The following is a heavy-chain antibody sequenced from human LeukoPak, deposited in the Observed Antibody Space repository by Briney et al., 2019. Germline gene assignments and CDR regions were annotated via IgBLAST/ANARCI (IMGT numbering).Heavy chain of an antibody. CDR1: GFTFSSYG. V-gene: IGHV3-30*18. J-gene: IGHJ4*02. CDR2: ISYDGSNK. Sequence: QTGGSLRLSCAASGFTFSSYGMHWVRQAPGKGLEWVAVISYDGSNKYYADSVKGRFTISRDNSKNTLYLQMNSLRAEDTAVYYCAKEPVLPHFDYWGQGTLVTVSS. CDR3: AKEPVLPHFDY. D-gene: IGHD6-6*01.